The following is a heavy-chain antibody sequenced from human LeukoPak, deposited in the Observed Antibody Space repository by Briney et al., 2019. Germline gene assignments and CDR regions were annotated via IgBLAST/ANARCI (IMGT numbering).Heavy chain of an antibody. D-gene: IGHD1-26*01. CDR1: GGSISSYY. Sequence: SETLSLTCTVSGGSISSYYWSWIRQPPGKGLEWIGYIYYSGSTNYNPSLKSRVPISVDTSKNQFSLKLSSVTAADTAVYYCARSLGATDAFDIWGQGTMVTVSS. CDR2: IYYSGST. J-gene: IGHJ3*02. V-gene: IGHV4-59*01. CDR3: ARSLGATDAFDI.